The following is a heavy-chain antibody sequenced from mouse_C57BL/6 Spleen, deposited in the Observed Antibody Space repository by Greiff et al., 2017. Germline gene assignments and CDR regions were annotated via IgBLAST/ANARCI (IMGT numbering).Heavy chain of an antibody. J-gene: IGHJ2*01. CDR2: ISSGSSTI. CDR1: GFTFSDYG. V-gene: IGHV5-17*01. CDR3: AREGISYFDY. D-gene: IGHD5-2*01. Sequence: EVMLVESGGGLVKPGGSLKLSCAASGFTFSDYGMHWVRQAPEKGLEWVAYISSGSSTIYYADTVKGRFTISRDNAKNTLFLQMTSLRSEDTAMYYCAREGISYFDYWGQGTTLTVAS.